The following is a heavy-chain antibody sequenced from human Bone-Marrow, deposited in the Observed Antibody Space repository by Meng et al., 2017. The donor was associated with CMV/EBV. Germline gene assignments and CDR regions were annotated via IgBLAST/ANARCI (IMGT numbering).Heavy chain of an antibody. J-gene: IGHJ4*02. CDR1: GFTFSSYW. CDR2: IRQDGSEK. CDR3: ARICVTGRACYHFDS. Sequence: GESLKISCTGSGFTFSSYWMSWVRQAPGKGLEWVANIRQDGSEKHYVDSVKGRFTISRDNTKNSLYLEMNTLRAEDTAVYHCARICVTGRACYHFDSWGQGALVTVYS. V-gene: IGHV3-7*01. D-gene: IGHD2-2*01.